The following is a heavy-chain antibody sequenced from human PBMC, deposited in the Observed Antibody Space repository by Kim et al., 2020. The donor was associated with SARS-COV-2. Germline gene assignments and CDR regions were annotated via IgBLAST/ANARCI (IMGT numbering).Heavy chain of an antibody. V-gene: IGHV1-69*01. J-gene: IGHJ5*02. Sequence: NYAQKFQGRVTITADESTRTAYMELSSLRSEDTAVYYCAASSSFYNWFDPWGQGTLVTVSS. CDR3: AASSSFYNWFDP. D-gene: IGHD6-13*01.